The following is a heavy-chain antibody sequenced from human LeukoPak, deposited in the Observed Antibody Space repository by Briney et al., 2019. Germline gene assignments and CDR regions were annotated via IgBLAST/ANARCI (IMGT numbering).Heavy chain of an antibody. Sequence: PGGSLRLSCAASGFTFSSYGMHWVRQAPGKGLEWVAVIWYDGSNKYYADSVKGRFTISRDNSKNTLYLQMNSLRAEDTAVYYCAKIYDSSGHFDYWGQGPLVTVSS. CDR2: IWYDGSNK. CDR3: AKIYDSSGHFDY. J-gene: IGHJ4*02. V-gene: IGHV3-33*06. CDR1: GFTFSSYG. D-gene: IGHD3-22*01.